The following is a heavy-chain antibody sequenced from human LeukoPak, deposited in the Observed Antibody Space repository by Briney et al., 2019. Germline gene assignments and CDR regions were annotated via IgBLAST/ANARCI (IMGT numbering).Heavy chain of an antibody. CDR3: IRDPFDDYSLDY. D-gene: IGHD3-16*01. CDR1: GFTFSSYS. J-gene: IGHJ4*02. V-gene: IGHV3-21*01. CDR2: INSDSSLM. Sequence: KPGGSLRLSCAASGFTFSSYSMNWVRQAPGKGLEWVSSINSDSSLMFYAESVKGRFTISRDNARNSLYLQMNSLRAEDTAVYYCIRDPFDDYSLDYWGQGALVTVSS.